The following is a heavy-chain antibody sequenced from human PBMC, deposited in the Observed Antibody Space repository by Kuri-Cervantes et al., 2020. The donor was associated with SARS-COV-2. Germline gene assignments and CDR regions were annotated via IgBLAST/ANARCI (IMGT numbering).Heavy chain of an antibody. CDR2: INHSGST. D-gene: IGHD6-13*01. V-gene: IGHV4-34*01. CDR1: GGSFSGYY. Sequence: GSLRLSCAVYGGSFSGYYWSWIRQPPGKGLEWIGEINHSGSTSYNPSLKSRVTISVDTSKNQFSLKLSSVTAADTAVYYCARHEQQLVLGWFDPWGQGTLVTVSS. J-gene: IGHJ5*02. CDR3: ARHEQQLVLGWFDP.